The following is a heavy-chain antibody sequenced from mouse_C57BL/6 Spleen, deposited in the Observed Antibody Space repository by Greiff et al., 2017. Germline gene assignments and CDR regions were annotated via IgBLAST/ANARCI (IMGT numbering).Heavy chain of an antibody. V-gene: IGHV1-80*01. Sequence: QVQLQQSGAELVKPGASVKISCKASGYAFSSYWMNWVKQRPGKGLEWIGQIYPGDGDTNYNGKFKGKATLTADKSSSTAYMQRSSLTSEDSAVYFCARRPYGSSFFFDYWGQGTTLTVSS. CDR3: ARRPYGSSFFFDY. CDR1: GYAFSSYW. J-gene: IGHJ2*01. D-gene: IGHD1-1*01. CDR2: IYPGDGDT.